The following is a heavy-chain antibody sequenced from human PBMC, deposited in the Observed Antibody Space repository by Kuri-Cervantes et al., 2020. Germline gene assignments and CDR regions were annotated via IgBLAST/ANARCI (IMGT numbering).Heavy chain of an antibody. J-gene: IGHJ4*02. V-gene: IGHV4-39*07. Sequence: SETLSLTCTVSGGSISSSSYYWSWIRQPPGKGLEWIGEISHSGSTNYNPSLKSRVTISEDTSKNQFSLKLNSVTAADTAVYYCARGNWGFYPLDYWGQGTLVTVSS. CDR3: ARGNWGFYPLDY. D-gene: IGHD7-27*01. CDR2: ISHSGST. CDR1: GGSISSSSYY.